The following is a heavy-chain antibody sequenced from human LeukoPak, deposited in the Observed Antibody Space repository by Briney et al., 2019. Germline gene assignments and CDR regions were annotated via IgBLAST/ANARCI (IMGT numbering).Heavy chain of an antibody. CDR3: ARPPDRHYYDSSGYGY. J-gene: IGHJ4*02. V-gene: IGHV3-21*01. Sequence: GGSLRLSCAASGFTFSSYSMKWVRQAPGKGLEWVSSISSSSSYIYYADSVKGRFTISRDNAKNSLYLQMNSLRAEDTAVYYCARPPDRHYYDSSGYGYWGQGTLVTVSS. CDR1: GFTFSSYS. D-gene: IGHD3-22*01. CDR2: ISSSSSYI.